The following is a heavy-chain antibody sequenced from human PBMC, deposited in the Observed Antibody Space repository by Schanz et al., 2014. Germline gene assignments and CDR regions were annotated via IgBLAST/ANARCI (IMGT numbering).Heavy chain of an antibody. V-gene: IGHV3-48*04. Sequence: EVHLLDSGGGLVQPGGSLRLSCAASGFTFSSYSMSWVRQAPGKGLEWVSYIGNGGVTISYADSVKGRFTISRDNSKNSLYLQRNSLQAEDTAVYYCARIGRSVMDYWAQGTLVTVSS. D-gene: IGHD6-25*01. CDR2: IGNGGVTI. CDR1: GFTFSSYS. CDR3: ARIGRSVMDY. J-gene: IGHJ4*02.